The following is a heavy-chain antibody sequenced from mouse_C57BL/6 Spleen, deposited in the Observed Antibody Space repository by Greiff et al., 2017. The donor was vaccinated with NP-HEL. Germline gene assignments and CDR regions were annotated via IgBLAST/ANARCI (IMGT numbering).Heavy chain of an antibody. CDR3: AREAHYDGSSYVVYYFDY. CDR1: GYSFTDYN. J-gene: IGHJ2*01. V-gene: IGHV1-39*01. CDR2: INPNYGTT. D-gene: IGHD1-1*01. Sequence: VQLQQSGPELVKPGASVKISCKASGYSFTDYNMNWVKQSNGKSLEWIGVINPNYGTTNYNQKFKGKATLTVDQSSSTAYMQLNSLTYADTAVYYCAREAHYDGSSYVVYYFDYWGQGTTLTVSS.